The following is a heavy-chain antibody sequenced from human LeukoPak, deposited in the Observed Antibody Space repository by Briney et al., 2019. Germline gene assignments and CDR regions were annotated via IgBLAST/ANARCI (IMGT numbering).Heavy chain of an antibody. D-gene: IGHD6-19*01. J-gene: IGHJ3*02. CDR3: ARTGIAVAGHGPDAFDI. V-gene: IGHV4-59*08. CDR2: IYYSGST. Sequence: SETLSLTCTVSGGSISSYYWSWIRQPPGNGLEWIGYIYYSGSTNYNPSLKSRVTISVDTSKNQFSLKLSSVTAADTAVYYCARTGIAVAGHGPDAFDIWGQGTMVTVSS. CDR1: GGSISSYY.